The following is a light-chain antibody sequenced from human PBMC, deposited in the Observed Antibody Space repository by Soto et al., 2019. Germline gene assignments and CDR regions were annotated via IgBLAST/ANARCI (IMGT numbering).Light chain of an antibody. CDR2: GTS. CDR1: QSVSGY. J-gene: IGKJ1*01. Sequence: ENVLTQSPVTLSLSLGERATLSCRASQSVSGYLAWYQQIPGQAPRLLIYGTSSRATGIPTRFSGSGSGTEFTLTISSLQPEDFATYYCQQSYSIPWTFGQGTKVDIK. CDR3: QQSYSIPWT. V-gene: IGKV3-11*01.